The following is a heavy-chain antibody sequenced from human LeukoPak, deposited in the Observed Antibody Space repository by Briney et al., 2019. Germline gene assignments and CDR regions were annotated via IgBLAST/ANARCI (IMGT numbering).Heavy chain of an antibody. D-gene: IGHD6-13*01. CDR2: IYPGDSDT. V-gene: IGHV5-51*01. CDR3: ARLKAGYSSSWDYFDY. Sequence: SGESLKISCKGSGYSFTSYWIGWVRQMPGKGLEWMGIIYPGDSDTRYSPSFQGQVTISADKSISTAYLQWSSLKASDTAMYYCARLKAGYSSSWDYFDYWGQGTLVTVSS. CDR1: GYSFTSYW. J-gene: IGHJ4*02.